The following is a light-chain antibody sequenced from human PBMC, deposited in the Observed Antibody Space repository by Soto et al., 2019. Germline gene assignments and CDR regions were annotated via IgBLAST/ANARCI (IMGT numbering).Light chain of an antibody. Sequence: ETVMTQSPATLSVSPGEGATLSCRASQSVSSNLAWYQQRPGQTPRLLVYGASIRATGMSARFSGSGSGTEFTLTISSLQSEYFALYYCQQYNDWTHSFGGGTKVEIK. CDR1: QSVSSN. CDR2: GAS. CDR3: QQYNDWTHS. J-gene: IGKJ4*01. V-gene: IGKV3-15*01.